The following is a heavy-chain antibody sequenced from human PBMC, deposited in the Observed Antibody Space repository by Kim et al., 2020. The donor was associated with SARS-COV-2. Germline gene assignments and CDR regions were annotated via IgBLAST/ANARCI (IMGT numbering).Heavy chain of an antibody. CDR1: GGSISSYY. CDR2: IYYSGST. V-gene: IGHV4-59*13. J-gene: IGHJ3*02. Sequence: SETLSLTCTVSGGSISSYYWSWIRQPPGKGLEWIGYIYYSGSTNYNPSLKSRVTISVDTSKNQFSLKLSSVTAADTAVYYCARETLAPDAFDIWGQGTMVTVSS. CDR3: ARETLAPDAFDI.